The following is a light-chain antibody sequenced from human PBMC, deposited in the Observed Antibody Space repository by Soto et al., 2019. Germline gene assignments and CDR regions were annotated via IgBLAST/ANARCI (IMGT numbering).Light chain of an antibody. V-gene: IGLV2-14*01. J-gene: IGLJ1*01. CDR3: SSYTISSTLYV. Sequence: QSALTQPASVSGSPGQSITISCTGTSSDVGGYNYVSWYQQHPGKAPKLMIYDVSNRPSGVSNRFSGSKSGNTASLTISGLQVEDEADYYCSSYTISSTLYVFGTGTKVTVL. CDR2: DVS. CDR1: SSDVGGYNY.